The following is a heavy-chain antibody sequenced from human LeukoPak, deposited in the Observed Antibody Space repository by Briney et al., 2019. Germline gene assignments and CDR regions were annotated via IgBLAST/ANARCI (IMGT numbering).Heavy chain of an antibody. J-gene: IGHJ4*02. CDR1: GGSFSSYY. V-gene: IGHV4-34*01. D-gene: IGHD3-10*01. CDR2: IDHTGST. CDR3: ARVRGLWFGVRNDS. Sequence: SETLSLTCAVYGGSFSSYYWSWIRQPPGKGLEWIGEIDHTGSTHYNPSPKSRVTMSVDASKNQFSLKLTFVTAADTAVYYCARVRGLWFGVRNDSWGQGTLVTVSS.